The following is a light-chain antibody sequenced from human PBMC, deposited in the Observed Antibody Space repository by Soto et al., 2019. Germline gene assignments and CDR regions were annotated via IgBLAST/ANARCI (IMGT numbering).Light chain of an antibody. CDR1: SSDVGGYNY. CDR2: DVS. V-gene: IGLV2-11*01. CDR3: CSYAGSSTLGV. J-gene: IGLJ1*01. Sequence: QSVLTQPRSVSGSPGQSVTISCTGTSSDVGGYNYVSWYQQHPGKAPKLMIYDVSKRPSGVPDRFSGSKSGNTASLTISGLQAEDEADYYCCSYAGSSTLGVFGTGTKVTLL.